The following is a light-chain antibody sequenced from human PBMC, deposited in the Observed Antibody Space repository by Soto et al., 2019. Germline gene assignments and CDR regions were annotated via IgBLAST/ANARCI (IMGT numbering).Light chain of an antibody. CDR1: HDIKKW. J-gene: IGKJ3*01. V-gene: IGKV1-12*01. CDR3: HQASSFPYT. CDR2: TAS. Sequence: DIQMTQSPSSVSASVGDTINITCRASHDIKKWLAWYQQKPGKAPKVLIYTASNLESGVSPRFSGSGAGTEFSLTISSLQPEDFATYFCHQASSFPYTFGPGTKVDIK.